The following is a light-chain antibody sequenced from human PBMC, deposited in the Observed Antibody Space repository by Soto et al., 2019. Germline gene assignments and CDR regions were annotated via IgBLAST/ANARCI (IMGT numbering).Light chain of an antibody. CDR1: QGIGDT. V-gene: IGKV3-15*01. CDR3: QQYGSSPIT. Sequence: VMYQSPATLSVSPGEGATLSCRASQGIGDTLAWYQHKPGQTPRLLIYDTSTRATGVPARFSGSGSGTDFTLTISRLEPEDFAVYYCQQYGSSPITFGQGTRLEIK. CDR2: DTS. J-gene: IGKJ5*01.